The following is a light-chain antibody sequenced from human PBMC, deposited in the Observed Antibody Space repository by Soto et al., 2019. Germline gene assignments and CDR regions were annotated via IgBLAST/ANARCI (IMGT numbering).Light chain of an antibody. CDR2: EVS. CDR3: SSYTSSSTPYV. J-gene: IGLJ1*01. CDR1: SREVGGYNY. V-gene: IGLV2-14*01. Sequence: QSALTQPASVSGSPGQSITISCTGTSREVGGYNYVSWYQQHPGKAPKLMIYEVSNRPSGVSNRFSGSKSGNTASLTISGLQAEDEANYNCSSYTSSSTPYVFGTGTNVTVL.